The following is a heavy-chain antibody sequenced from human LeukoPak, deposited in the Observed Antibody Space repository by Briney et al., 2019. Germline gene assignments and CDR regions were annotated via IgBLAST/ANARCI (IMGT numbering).Heavy chain of an antibody. CDR2: IDPSDSYT. D-gene: IGHD3-16*01. J-gene: IGHJ5*02. CDR1: GYSFTSYW. V-gene: IGHV5-10-1*01. Sequence: PGESLKISCKGSGYSFTSYWISWVRQMPGKGLEWMGRIDPSDSYTNYSPSFQGHVTISADKSLSTAYLQWSSLKASDTAMYYCARRGGNWFDPWGQGTLVTVSS. CDR3: ARRGGNWFDP.